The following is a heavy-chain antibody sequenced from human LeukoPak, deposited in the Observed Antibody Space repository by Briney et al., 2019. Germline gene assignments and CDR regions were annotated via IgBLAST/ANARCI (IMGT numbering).Heavy chain of an antibody. CDR2: ISSSSSYI. V-gene: IGHV3-21*04. D-gene: IGHD2-15*01. J-gene: IGHJ4*02. CDR3: AKDLMVVAATPTAIDY. CDR1: GFTFSSYS. Sequence: GGSLRLSCAASGFTFSSYSMNWVRQAPGKGLEWVSSISSSSSYIYYADSVKGRFTISRDNSKNTLYLQMNSLRAEDTALYYCAKDLMVVAATPTAIDYWGQGTLVTVSS.